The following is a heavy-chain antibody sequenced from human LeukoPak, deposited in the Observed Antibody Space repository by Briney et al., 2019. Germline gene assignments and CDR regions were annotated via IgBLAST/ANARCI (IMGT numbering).Heavy chain of an antibody. V-gene: IGHV4-59*01. CDR3: ARTTEGYAGGPGYSYYYYMDV. CDR2: IHYSGST. J-gene: IGHJ6*03. Sequence: PSETLSLTCTVSGGSISSYYWSWIRQPPGKGLEWIGYIHYSGSTRYNPSLKSRVTISVDTSKNQVSLKLRSVTAADTAVYYCARTTEGYAGGPGYSYYYYMDVWGKGTTVTISS. D-gene: IGHD5-12*01. CDR1: GGSISSYY.